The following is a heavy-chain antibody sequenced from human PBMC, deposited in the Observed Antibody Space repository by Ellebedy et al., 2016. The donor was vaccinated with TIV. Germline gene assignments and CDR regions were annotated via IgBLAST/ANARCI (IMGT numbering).Heavy chain of an antibody. CDR3: ARASTSWGAFDI. Sequence: ASVKVSCKASGYTFTSYGISWVRQAPGQGLEWMGIINPSGGSTSYAQKLQGRVTMTRDTSTSTVYMELSSLRSEDTAVYYCARASTSWGAFDIWGQGTMVTVSS. J-gene: IGHJ3*02. V-gene: IGHV1-46*04. CDR2: INPSGGST. D-gene: IGHD2/OR15-2a*01. CDR1: GYTFTSYG.